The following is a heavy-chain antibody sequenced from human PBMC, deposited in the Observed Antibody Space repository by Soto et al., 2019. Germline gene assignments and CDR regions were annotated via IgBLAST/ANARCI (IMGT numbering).Heavy chain of an antibody. J-gene: IGHJ6*02. CDR2: IIPILGIA. Sequence: QVQLVQSGAEVKKPGSSVKVSCKASGGTFSSYTISWVRQAPGQGLEWMGRIIPILGIANYAQKFQGRVTITADESTSTAYTELSRLRSEDTAVYYCASGYCSSTSCYVAGYYYYYGMDVWGQGTTVTVSS. CDR1: GGTFSSYT. CDR3: ASGYCSSTSCYVAGYYYYYGMDV. V-gene: IGHV1-69*02. D-gene: IGHD2-2*01.